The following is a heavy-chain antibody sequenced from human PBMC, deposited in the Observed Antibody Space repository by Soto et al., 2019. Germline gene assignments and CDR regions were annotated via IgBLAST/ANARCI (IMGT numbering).Heavy chain of an antibody. CDR2: ISYDENNK. D-gene: IGHD7-27*01. CDR1: GFTFSSYG. V-gene: IGHV3-30*18. CDR3: AKVLTGDLDY. J-gene: IGHJ4*02. Sequence: PGGSLRLSCAASGFTFSSYGMNWVRQSPGKGLEWVAVISYDENNKYYADSVKGRFTISRDNSKNTLYLQMNSLRAEETAVYYCAKVLTGDLDYWGQGTLVTVSS.